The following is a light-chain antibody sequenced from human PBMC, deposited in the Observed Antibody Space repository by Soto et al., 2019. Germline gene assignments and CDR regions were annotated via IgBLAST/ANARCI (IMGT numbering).Light chain of an antibody. J-gene: IGKJ5*01. V-gene: IGKV3-20*01. Sequence: EIVLTQSPGTLSLSPGERATLSCRASQSVSSSYLAWYQQKPGQAPRLLIYGASTRANGIPDRFSGSGSGTDFTLTISRLEPEDFAVYYCQQYGSSPSITFGQGTRLEI. CDR1: QSVSSSY. CDR3: QQYGSSPSIT. CDR2: GAS.